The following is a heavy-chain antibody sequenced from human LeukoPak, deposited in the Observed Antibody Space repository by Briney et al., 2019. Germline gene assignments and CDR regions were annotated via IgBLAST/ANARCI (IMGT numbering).Heavy chain of an antibody. Sequence: GGSLRLSCAASGFGFSDYWMHWVRQVPGRGPVWVSHISIDGSYTNYADSVKGRFTISRDNAKNTLYLEMNSLRAEDTAVYYCASGRIVVVPAAITFDYWGQGTLVTVSS. D-gene: IGHD2-2*01. CDR2: ISIDGSYT. CDR3: ASGRIVVVPAAITFDY. CDR1: GFGFSDYW. J-gene: IGHJ4*02. V-gene: IGHV3-74*01.